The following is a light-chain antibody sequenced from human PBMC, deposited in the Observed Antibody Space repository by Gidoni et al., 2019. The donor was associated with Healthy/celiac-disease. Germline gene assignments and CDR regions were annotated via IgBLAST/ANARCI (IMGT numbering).Light chain of an antibody. CDR2: DAS. V-gene: IGKV3-11*01. J-gene: IGKJ4*01. Sequence: EIVLTQSPATLSLSPGERATLSCRASQSVSSYLAWYQQKPGQAPRLLIYDASNRATGIPARFSGSGSGTDFILTISSIEPEDVAVYYCQQRSNWPPVLTFGGGTKVEIK. CDR1: QSVSSY. CDR3: QQRSNWPPVLT.